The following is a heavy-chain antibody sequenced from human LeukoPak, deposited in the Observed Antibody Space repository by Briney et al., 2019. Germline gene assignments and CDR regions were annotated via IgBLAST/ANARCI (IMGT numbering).Heavy chain of an antibody. D-gene: IGHD5-18*01. J-gene: IGHJ3*01. CDR2: LSSDGFYK. V-gene: IGHV3-30*03. CDR1: GFTFRNSA. CDR3: ARGGRGLLWFRDALDV. Sequence: PGTSLRLSCAASGFTFRNSAMHWVRQAPGKGLEWLTVLSSDGFYKYSQESLQGRFTISRDNSKNTLYLEMNSLRSEDTAVYYCARGGRGLLWFRDALDVWGQGTKVTVSS.